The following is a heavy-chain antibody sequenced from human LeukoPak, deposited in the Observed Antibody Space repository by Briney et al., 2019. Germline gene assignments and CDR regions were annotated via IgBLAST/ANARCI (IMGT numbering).Heavy chain of an antibody. CDR3: ARELEIAVAGTLGY. Sequence: GRSLRLSCAASGFTFSSYAMHWVRQAPGKGLEWVAVIWYDGSNKYYADSVKGRFTLSRDHSKNTPYLRMKSLRAEDTAVYYCARELEIAVAGTLGYWGQGTLVTVSS. CDR1: GFTFSSYA. D-gene: IGHD6-19*01. V-gene: IGHV3-33*01. J-gene: IGHJ4*02. CDR2: IWYDGSNK.